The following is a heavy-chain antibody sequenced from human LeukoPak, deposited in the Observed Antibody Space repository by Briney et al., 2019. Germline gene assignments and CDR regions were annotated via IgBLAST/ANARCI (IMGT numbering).Heavy chain of an antibody. J-gene: IGHJ5*02. CDR1: GYTFTSYG. Sequence: ASVTVSCKASGYTFTSYGISWVRQAPGQGLEWMGWISAYNGNTNYAQKLQGRVTMTTDSSTSTAYMELRSLRSDDTAVYYCARGGSSSWPNWFDPWGQGTLVTVSS. CDR3: ARGGSSSWPNWFDP. D-gene: IGHD6-13*01. V-gene: IGHV1-18*01. CDR2: ISAYNGNT.